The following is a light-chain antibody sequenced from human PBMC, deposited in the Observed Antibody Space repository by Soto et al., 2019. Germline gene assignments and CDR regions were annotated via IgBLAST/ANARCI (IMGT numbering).Light chain of an antibody. J-gene: IGKJ1*01. CDR2: GAS. Sequence: EIVMTQSPAHLSVSPGERVTLSCRASQSVGSDLAWYQQKPGQAPRLLIYGASTRATGIPARFSGSGSGTEFTLTISSLQPDDVATYYCQHYNSYSEALGQGTKVDIK. CDR1: QSVGSD. CDR3: QHYNSYSEA. V-gene: IGKV3-15*01.